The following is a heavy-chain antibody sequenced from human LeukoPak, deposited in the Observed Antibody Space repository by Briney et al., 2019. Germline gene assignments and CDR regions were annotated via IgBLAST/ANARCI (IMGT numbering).Heavy chain of an antibody. Sequence: SETLSLTCTVSGGSISSSSYYWGWIRQPPGKGLEWIGSIYYSGSTYYNPSLKSRVTISVDTSKNQFSLKLSSVTAADTAVYYCARGVTTVTSLDYWGQGTLVTVSS. D-gene: IGHD4-17*01. CDR3: ARGVTTVTSLDY. J-gene: IGHJ4*02. CDR2: IYYSGST. CDR1: GGSISSSSYY. V-gene: IGHV4-39*01.